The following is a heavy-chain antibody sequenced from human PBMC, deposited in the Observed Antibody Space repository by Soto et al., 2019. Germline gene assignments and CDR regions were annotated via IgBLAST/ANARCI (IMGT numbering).Heavy chain of an antibody. Sequence: QVQLHESGPGLVKPSQTLSLTCTVSGGSISDDDYYWSWIRQSPGKGLERIGHIYYNGNTYYNPSLKSRLTMSLDTSQNQFSLHLTSVIAADSALYFCARATTVTSSFFFYGLDVWGPGTTVTVSS. CDR3: ARATTVTSSFFFYGLDV. J-gene: IGHJ6*02. D-gene: IGHD4-17*01. CDR1: GGSISDDDYY. CDR2: IYYNGNT. V-gene: IGHV4-30-4*01.